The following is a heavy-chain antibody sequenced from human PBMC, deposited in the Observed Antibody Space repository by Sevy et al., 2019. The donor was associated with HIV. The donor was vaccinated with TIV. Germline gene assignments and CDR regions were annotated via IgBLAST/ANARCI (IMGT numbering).Heavy chain of an antibody. Sequence: SETLSLTCTVSGGSISSYYWSWIRQPAGKGLEWIGRIYTSGSTNYNPSLKSRVTMSVDTSKNQFSLNLSFVTAADTAVYYCARGGESRSSWYYFDYWGQGTLVTVSS. CDR3: ARGGESRSSWYYFDY. V-gene: IGHV4-4*07. CDR2: IYTSGST. J-gene: IGHJ4*02. D-gene: IGHD6-13*01. CDR1: GGSISSYY.